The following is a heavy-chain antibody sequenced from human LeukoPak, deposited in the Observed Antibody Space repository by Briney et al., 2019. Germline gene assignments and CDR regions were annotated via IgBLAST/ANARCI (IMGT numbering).Heavy chain of an antibody. J-gene: IGHJ4*02. V-gene: IGHV3-7*03. CDR2: IKGDGSVK. D-gene: IGHD5/OR15-5a*01. CDR3: ARRGLHDY. CDR1: GFTFSSYA. Sequence: PGGSLRLSCAASGFTFSSYAMSWVRQGPGKGLEWVATIKGDGSVKNYVDSVKGRFTISRDNAKNSVFLQMDSLRVEDTALYYCARRGLHDYWGQGTLVTVSS.